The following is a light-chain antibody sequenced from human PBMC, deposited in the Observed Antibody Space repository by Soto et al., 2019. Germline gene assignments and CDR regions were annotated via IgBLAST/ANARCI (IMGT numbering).Light chain of an antibody. CDR2: NTS. CDR1: QSVSST. CDR3: QQRGNWPLT. V-gene: IGKV3-11*01. J-gene: IGKJ5*01. Sequence: EIVLTQSPATLSLSQVERVTLSCRASQSVSSTLAWYQQKPGQAPRLLIYNTSNRATGIPARFSGSGSGTDFTLTISSLEPEDFAVYYCQQRGNWPLTFGQGTRLEIK.